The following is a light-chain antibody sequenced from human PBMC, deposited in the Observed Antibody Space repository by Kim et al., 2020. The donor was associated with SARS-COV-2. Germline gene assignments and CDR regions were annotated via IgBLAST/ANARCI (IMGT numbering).Light chain of an antibody. V-gene: IGLV3-9*01. CDR3: QVWDSSTVV. J-gene: IGLJ2*01. CDR2: RDS. Sequence: VALGQTARITCEGNNSGSKNVHWYQQKPGQAPVLVIYRDSNRPSGIPERFSGSNSGNTATLTISRAQAGDEADYYCQVWDSSTVVFGGGTQLTVL. CDR1: NSGSKN.